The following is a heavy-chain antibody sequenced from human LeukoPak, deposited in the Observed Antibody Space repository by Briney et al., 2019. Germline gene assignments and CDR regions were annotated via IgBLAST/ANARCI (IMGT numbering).Heavy chain of an antibody. CDR1: GGSFSGYY. CDR3: AGPNVASGYYFDY. D-gene: IGHD1-1*01. V-gene: IGHV4-34*01. J-gene: IGHJ4*02. CDR2: INHSGST. Sequence: SETLSLTCAVYGGSFSGYYWRWIRQPPGKGLEWIGEINHSGSTNYNPSLKSRATISVDTSKNQFSLKLSSVTAAGTAVYYCAGPNVASGYYFDYWGQETLVTVSS.